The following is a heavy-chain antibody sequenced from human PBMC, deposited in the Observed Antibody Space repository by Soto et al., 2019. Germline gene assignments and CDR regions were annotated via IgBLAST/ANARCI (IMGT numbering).Heavy chain of an antibody. CDR1: GYSFTSYW. CDR3: ARQGSGWPVDY. CDR2: IDPSDSYT. Sequence: HGESLKISCKGSGYSFTSYWISWLRQMPVKGLEWMGRIDPSDSYTNYSPSFQGHVTISADKSISTAYLQWSSLKASDTAIYYCARQGSGWPVDYWGQGTMVTVSS. D-gene: IGHD6-19*01. V-gene: IGHV5-10-1*01. J-gene: IGHJ4*02.